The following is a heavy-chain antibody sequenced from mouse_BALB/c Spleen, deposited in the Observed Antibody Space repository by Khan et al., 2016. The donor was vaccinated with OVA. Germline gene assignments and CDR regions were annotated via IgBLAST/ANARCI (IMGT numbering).Heavy chain of an antibody. Sequence: EVELVESGGGLVRPGGSLKLSCAASGFSFSSYSMSWVRQTPEKRLEWVATISSGGTYTYYPDSVKGRFTISRDNAKNTLYLQMSSLKSEDTAIYYCPRHRGYHGHNPYFDYWGQGTTLTVSS. V-gene: IGHV5-6-4*01. J-gene: IGHJ2*01. CDR2: ISSGGTYT. D-gene: IGHD1-1*01. CDR1: GFSFSSYS. CDR3: PRHRGYHGHNPYFDY.